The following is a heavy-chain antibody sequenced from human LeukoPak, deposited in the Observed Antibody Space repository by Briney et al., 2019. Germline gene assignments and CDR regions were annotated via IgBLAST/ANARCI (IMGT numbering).Heavy chain of an antibody. CDR2: IYCSGST. D-gene: IGHD3-22*01. Sequence: SETLSLTCTVSGGSISSGGYYWSWIRQHPGKGLEWIGYIYCSGSTYYNPSLKSRVTISVDTSKNQFSLKLSSVTAADTAVYYCARVSWLTYNWFDPWGQGTLVTVSS. V-gene: IGHV4-31*03. CDR3: ARVSWLTYNWFDP. J-gene: IGHJ5*02. CDR1: GGSISSGGYY.